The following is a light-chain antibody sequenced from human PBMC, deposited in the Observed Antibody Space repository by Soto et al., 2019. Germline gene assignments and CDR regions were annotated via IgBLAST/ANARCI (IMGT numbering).Light chain of an antibody. CDR3: QSYNSAPWT. CDR1: QGISNY. CDR2: AAS. Sequence: DIPMTQSPSSLSASVGDRVTITCRASQGISNYLAWYQQKPGKGPKLLIYAASTLQSGVPSRFSGSESGTDFTLTISSLQPEDVATYYCQSYNSAPWTFVQGTKVEIK. V-gene: IGKV1-27*01. J-gene: IGKJ1*01.